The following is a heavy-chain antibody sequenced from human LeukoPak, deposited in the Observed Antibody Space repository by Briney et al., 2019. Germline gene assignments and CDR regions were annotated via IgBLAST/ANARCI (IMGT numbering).Heavy chain of an antibody. Sequence: GGSLRLSCAASGFTFSSYSMNWVRQAPGKGLEWVSYISSSSSTIYYADSVKGRFTISRDNAKNSLYLQMNSLRAEDTAVYYRARDGGDVVVVPAAGFDPWGQGTLVTVSS. V-gene: IGHV3-48*01. D-gene: IGHD2-2*01. CDR2: ISSSSSTI. J-gene: IGHJ5*02. CDR3: ARDGGDVVVVPAAGFDP. CDR1: GFTFSSYS.